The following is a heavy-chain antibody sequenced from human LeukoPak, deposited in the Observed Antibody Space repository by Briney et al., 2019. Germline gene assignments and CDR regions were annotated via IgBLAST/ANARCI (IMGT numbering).Heavy chain of an antibody. CDR1: VGTFISYA. J-gene: IGHJ6*02. D-gene: IGHD2-2*01. Sequence: SVNVSCKASVGTFISYAISWVRQAPGQGLEWMGGIIPFFGTARIAQKFQGRVTIPADEPTSTAYMELSSLRSEDTAVYYCAGDLRECVVVPAATYYCYYGMDVWGQGTTVTVSS. V-gene: IGHV1-69*13. CDR3: AGDLRECVVVPAATYYCYYGMDV. CDR2: IIPFFGTA.